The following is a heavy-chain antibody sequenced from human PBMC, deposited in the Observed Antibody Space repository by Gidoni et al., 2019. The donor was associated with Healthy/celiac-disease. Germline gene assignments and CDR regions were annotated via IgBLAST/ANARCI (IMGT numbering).Heavy chain of an antibody. J-gene: IGHJ4*02. CDR3: ASGYDSSGYYPY. V-gene: IGHV4-30-4*01. CDR1: GGPISSGDYY. D-gene: IGHD3-22*01. Sequence: QVQLQESGPGLVKPSQTLSLTCTVAGGPISSGDYYWSWIRQPPGKGLEWIGYIYYSGSTYYNPSLKSPVTIAVDTSKHQFSLKLSSVTAADTAVYYCASGYDSSGYYPYWGQGTLVTVSS. CDR2: IYYSGST.